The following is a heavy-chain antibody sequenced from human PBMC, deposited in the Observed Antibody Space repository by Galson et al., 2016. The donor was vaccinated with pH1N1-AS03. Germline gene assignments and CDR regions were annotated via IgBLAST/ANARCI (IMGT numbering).Heavy chain of an antibody. CDR1: GFTLSSSA. CDR2: ISNSGATT. V-gene: IGHV3-23*01. Sequence: SLRLSCAASGFTLSSSAMSWVRQAPGKGLEWVSFISNSGATTHYAASVKGRFTISRENSRNTLYLQMNSLRDEDTAVYYCAKNRYYDSSADAFDIWGQGTLVTVSS. D-gene: IGHD3-22*01. J-gene: IGHJ3*02. CDR3: AKNRYYDSSADAFDI.